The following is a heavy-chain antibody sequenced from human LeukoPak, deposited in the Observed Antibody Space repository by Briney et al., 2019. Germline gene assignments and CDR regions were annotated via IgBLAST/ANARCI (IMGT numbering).Heavy chain of an antibody. Sequence: ASVNVSCKASGYSFTTYAMHWVRQAPGQRLEWMGWINTGNGNTKYLQKFQGRVTFTRDTSASTAYMELSSLRFEDTAVYYCASVDYGDYWGQGTLVTVSS. CDR2: INTGNGNT. V-gene: IGHV1-3*04. CDR3: ASVDYGDY. J-gene: IGHJ4*02. CDR1: GYSFTTYA.